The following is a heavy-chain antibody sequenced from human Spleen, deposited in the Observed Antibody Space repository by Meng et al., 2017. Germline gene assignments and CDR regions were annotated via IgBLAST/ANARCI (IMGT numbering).Heavy chain of an antibody. V-gene: IGHV4-59*01. J-gene: IGHJ4*02. Sequence: SETLSLTCTVSGGSISSYYWSWIRQPPGKGLEWIGYIYYSGSTNYNPSLKSRVTISVDTSKNQFSLKLSSVTAADTAVYYCARGQGSGWYLMGYWGQGTLVTVSS. D-gene: IGHD6-19*01. CDR1: GGSISSYY. CDR2: IYYSGST. CDR3: ARGQGSGWYLMGY.